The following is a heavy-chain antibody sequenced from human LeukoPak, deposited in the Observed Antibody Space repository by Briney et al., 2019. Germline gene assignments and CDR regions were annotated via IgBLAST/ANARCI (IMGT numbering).Heavy chain of an antibody. D-gene: IGHD6-19*01. CDR1: GGSISSYY. J-gene: IGHJ6*03. V-gene: IGHV4-4*07. CDR2: IYTSGST. Sequence: LETLSLTCTVSGGSISSYYWSWIRQPAGKGLEWIGRIYTSGSTNYNPSLKSRVTMSVDTSKNQFSLKLSSVTAADTAVYYCARVAVAGTTSYYMDVWGKGTTVTISS. CDR3: ARVAVAGTTSYYMDV.